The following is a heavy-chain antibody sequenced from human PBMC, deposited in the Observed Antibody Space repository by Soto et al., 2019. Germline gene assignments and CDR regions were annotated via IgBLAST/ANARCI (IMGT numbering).Heavy chain of an antibody. J-gene: IGHJ5*02. CDR2: ISYDGSNK. CDR1: GFTFSSYG. CDR3: AKDLPNYDFWSGYHWFDP. Sequence: QVQLVESGGGVVQPGRSLRLSCAASGFTFSSYGMHWVRQAPGKGLEWVAVISYDGSNKYYADSVKGRFTISRDNSKNTLYLQMNILRAEDTAVYYCAKDLPNYDFWSGYHWFDPWGQGTLVTVSS. V-gene: IGHV3-30*18. D-gene: IGHD3-3*01.